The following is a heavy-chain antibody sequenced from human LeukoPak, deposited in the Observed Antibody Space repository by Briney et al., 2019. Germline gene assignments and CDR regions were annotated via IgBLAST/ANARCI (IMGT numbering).Heavy chain of an antibody. CDR1: GVSISSYY. CDR3: ARGTGEQWLTWFDP. D-gene: IGHD6-19*01. Sequence: SETLSLTCTVSGVSISSYYWTWIRQPPGKGLEWVGYVYTSGSINFHPSLKSRVAMSIDTSKNRFSLNLSSVTAADTAVYYCARGTGEQWLTWFDPWGQGTLVTVSS. J-gene: IGHJ5*02. V-gene: IGHV4-4*09. CDR2: VYTSGSI.